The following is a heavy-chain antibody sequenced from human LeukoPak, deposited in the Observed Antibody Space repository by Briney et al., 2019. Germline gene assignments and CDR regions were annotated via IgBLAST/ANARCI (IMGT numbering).Heavy chain of an antibody. CDR2: IYPGDSAT. V-gene: IGHV5-51*01. D-gene: IGHD2-2*01. CDR1: GYSFTSYW. J-gene: IGHJ4*02. CDR3: ARHGRYCISTSCYLFDY. Sequence: GESLKISCKGSGYSFTSYWIGWVRHMPGKGLEWMGIIYPGDSATTSSPSFQGQVTITADKSISTAYLQWSSLKASDTAMYYCARHGRYCISTSCYLFDYWGQGTLVTVSS.